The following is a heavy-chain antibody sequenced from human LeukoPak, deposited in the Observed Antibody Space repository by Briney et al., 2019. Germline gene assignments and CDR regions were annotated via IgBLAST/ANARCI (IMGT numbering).Heavy chain of an antibody. CDR1: GFTFDNYA. Sequence: PGGSLRLSCAASGFTFDNYAMHWVRKVPGKGLEWVSGISWNGGIMGYADSVKGRFTISRDSAKNSLYLQMNSLRVEDTALYYCAKGGLRLYFGQFHYWGQGTLVTVSS. V-gene: IGHV3-9*01. D-gene: IGHD3-10*01. CDR3: AKGGLRLYFGQFHY. J-gene: IGHJ4*02. CDR2: ISWNGGIM.